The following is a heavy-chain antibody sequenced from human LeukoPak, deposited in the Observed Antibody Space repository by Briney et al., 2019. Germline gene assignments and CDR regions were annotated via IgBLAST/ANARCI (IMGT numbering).Heavy chain of an antibody. V-gene: IGHV3-64D*09. J-gene: IGHJ4*02. D-gene: IGHD3-3*01. CDR2: ISGNGGST. CDR1: GFTFSRYP. CDR3: VKAQYDFWSGLDY. Sequence: GGSLRLSCSASGFTFSRYPMHWVRQAPGKGLEYVSAISGNGGSTYYADSVKGRFTTSRDNSKNTLYLQMSSLRTEDTAIYYCVKAQYDFWSGLDYWGQGTLVTVSS.